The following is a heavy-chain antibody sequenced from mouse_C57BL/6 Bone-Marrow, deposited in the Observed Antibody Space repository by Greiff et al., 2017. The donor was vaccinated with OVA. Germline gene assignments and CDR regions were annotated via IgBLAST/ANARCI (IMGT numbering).Heavy chain of an antibody. CDR1: GYTFTDYY. D-gene: IGHD1-1*01. Sequence: VQLQQSGPELVKPGASVKISCKASGYTFTDYYINWVKQRPGQGLEWIGWIFPGSGSTYYNEKFKGKATLTVDKSSSTAYMLLSSLTSEDSAVYFCGRRAYYYGSSYEYFDVWGTGTTVTVSS. J-gene: IGHJ1*03. CDR2: IFPGSGST. V-gene: IGHV1-75*01. CDR3: GRRAYYYGSSYEYFDV.